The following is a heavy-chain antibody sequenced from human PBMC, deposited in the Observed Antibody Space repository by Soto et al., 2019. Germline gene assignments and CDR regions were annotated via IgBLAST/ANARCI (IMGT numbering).Heavy chain of an antibody. CDR3: ARSDGFLEWFPTGYYYGMDV. J-gene: IGHJ6*02. CDR2: ISYDGTTK. V-gene: IGHV3-30*03. D-gene: IGHD3-3*01. Sequence: GGSLRLSCAASGFTFSTSGMYWVRQAPGEGLEWVAVISYDGTTKYYADSVKGRFTISRDNSKNTLFLQMNSLRPDDTAIYYCARSDGFLEWFPTGYYYGMDVWGQGTTVTVSS. CDR1: GFTFSTSG.